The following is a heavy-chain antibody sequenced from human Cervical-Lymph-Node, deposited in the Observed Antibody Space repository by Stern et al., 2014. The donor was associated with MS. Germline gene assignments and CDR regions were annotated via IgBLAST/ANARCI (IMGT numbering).Heavy chain of an antibody. CDR3: AHSSETSDRWYSLGYDL. CDR2: IFPVVEPP. CDR1: VGTFSKFP. V-gene: IGHV1-69*01. J-gene: IGHJ5*02. D-gene: IGHD6-13*01. Sequence: QMQLVQSGAEVTKPGSSVKVSCKASVGTFSKFPSSWVRQAPGQGLEWMGGIFPVVEPPSSDKKFRGRVTITAYVATSTVYMELSILRSDNTAVYSCAHSSETSDRWYSLGYDLGGQGTLVTVSS.